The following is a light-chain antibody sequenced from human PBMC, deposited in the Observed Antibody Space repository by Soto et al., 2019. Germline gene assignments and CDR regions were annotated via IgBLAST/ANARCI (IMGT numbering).Light chain of an antibody. J-gene: IGKJ2*03. CDR1: QGSSTY. CDR3: QQLKTYPHS. Sequence: DIQLTQSPSFLSASVRDRVTITCRASQGSSTYLAWYQQKPGKAPRLLIYGATTLQSGAPSSFSGSGSGTEFTLTISSLQPEDFATYFCQQLKTYPHSFGQGTKLDIK. V-gene: IGKV1-9*01. CDR2: GAT.